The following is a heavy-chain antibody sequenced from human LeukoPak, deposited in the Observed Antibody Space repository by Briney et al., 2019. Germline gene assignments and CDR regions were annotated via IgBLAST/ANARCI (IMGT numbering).Heavy chain of an antibody. J-gene: IGHJ4*02. Sequence: GASVKVSCKASVYTFTGYYMHWVRQAPGQGLEWMGWINPNSGGTNYAQKFQDRVTMTRDTSISTAYMELSRLRSDDTAVYYCASVLLTYYFDSSGYYDYWGQGTLVTVSS. CDR3: ASVLLTYYFDSSGYYDY. CDR1: VYTFTGYY. D-gene: IGHD3-22*01. CDR2: INPNSGGT. V-gene: IGHV1-2*02.